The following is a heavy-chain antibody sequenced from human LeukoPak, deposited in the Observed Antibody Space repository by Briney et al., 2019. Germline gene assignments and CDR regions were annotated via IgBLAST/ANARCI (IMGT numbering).Heavy chain of an antibody. D-gene: IGHD1-26*01. CDR1: GYSFTNHW. V-gene: IGHV5-51*01. CDR3: ARIRPGTWVDY. J-gene: IGHJ4*02. CDR2: ISPVDSDT. Sequence: GESLKISCKGSGYSFTNHWIGWVRQMPGKGLEWMGIISPVDSDTRYSPSFQGQVTISVDKSISTAYLQWSSLKASDTGMYYCARIRPGTWVDYWGQGTLVTVSS.